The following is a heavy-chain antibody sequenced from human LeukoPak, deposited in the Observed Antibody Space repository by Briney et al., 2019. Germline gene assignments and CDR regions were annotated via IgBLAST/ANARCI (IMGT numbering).Heavy chain of an antibody. V-gene: IGHV4-34*01. CDR1: GLTFSDYY. Sequence: GSLRLSCAASGLTFSDYYMSWIRQPPGKGLEWIGEINHSGSTNYNPSLKSRVTISVDTSKNQFSLKLSSVTAADTAVYYCARPMVRGVIITLRNAFDIWGQGTMVTVSS. J-gene: IGHJ3*02. D-gene: IGHD3-10*01. CDR3: ARPMVRGVIITLRNAFDI. CDR2: INHSGST.